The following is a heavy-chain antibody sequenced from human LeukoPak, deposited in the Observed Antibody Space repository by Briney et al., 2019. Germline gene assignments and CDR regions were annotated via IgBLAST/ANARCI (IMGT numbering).Heavy chain of an antibody. CDR3: ARASPRGDHMDV. Sequence: SETLSLTCTVSGGSISSYYWSWIRQPPGKGLECIGYIYYRGSTNYNPPLKSRVTMSVDRSKNQFSLKLRSVTAADTAVYYCARASPRGDHMDVWGKGTTVTVSS. J-gene: IGHJ6*03. CDR2: IYYRGST. V-gene: IGHV4-59*01. D-gene: IGHD2-21*02. CDR1: GGSISSYY.